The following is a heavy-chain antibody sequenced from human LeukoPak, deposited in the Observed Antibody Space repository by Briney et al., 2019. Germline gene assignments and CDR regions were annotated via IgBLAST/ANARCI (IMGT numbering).Heavy chain of an antibody. CDR1: GGTFSSYA. Sequence: ASVKVSCKASGGTFSSYAISWVRQAPGQGLEWMGGIIPIFGTANYAQKFQGRVTITADESTSTAYMELSSLRSEDTAVYYCARLDYGDYASNWFDPWGQGTLVTVSS. CDR2: IIPIFGTA. J-gene: IGHJ5*02. V-gene: IGHV1-69*13. D-gene: IGHD4-17*01. CDR3: ARLDYGDYASNWFDP.